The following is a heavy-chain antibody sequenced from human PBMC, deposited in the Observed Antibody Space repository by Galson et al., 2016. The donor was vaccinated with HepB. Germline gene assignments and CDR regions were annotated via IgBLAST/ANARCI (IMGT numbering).Heavy chain of an antibody. CDR1: GGSISSDGHY. Sequence: TLSLTCTVSGGSISSDGHYWNWIRQHPGKGLEWIGYIYHSGSTYYNPSLKSRATISRDTSKNQFSLKLNSVTAADAAVYYCARDSTRNDNRKGVYYYYGIDVWGQGTTVTVSS. CDR2: IYHSGST. CDR3: ARDSTRNDNRKGVYYYYGIDV. D-gene: IGHD3-22*01. J-gene: IGHJ6*02. V-gene: IGHV4-31*03.